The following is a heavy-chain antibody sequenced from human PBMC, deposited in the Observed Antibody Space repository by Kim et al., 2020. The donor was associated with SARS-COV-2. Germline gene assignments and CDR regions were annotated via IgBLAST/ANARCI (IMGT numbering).Heavy chain of an antibody. CDR3: ARHRGRGYCSGGTCHIDY. J-gene: IGHJ4*02. Sequence: QGRITMTRDTSTSTVYMDLSSLRSEDTAVYYCARHRGRGYCSGGTCHIDYWGQGTLVTVSS. D-gene: IGHD2-15*01. V-gene: IGHV1-46*01.